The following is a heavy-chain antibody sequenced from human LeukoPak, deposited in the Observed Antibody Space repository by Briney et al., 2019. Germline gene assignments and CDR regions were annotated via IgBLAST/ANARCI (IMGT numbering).Heavy chain of an antibody. J-gene: IGHJ4*02. D-gene: IGHD6-6*01. CDR2: ISSSGSTI. Sequence: GGSLRLSCAASGFTFSDYYMSWIRQAPGKGLEWVSYISSSGSTICYADSVKGRFTISRDNAKNSLYLQMNSLRAEDTAVYYCASCYVYSSSVDYWGQGTLVTVSS. CDR3: ASCYVYSSSVDY. V-gene: IGHV3-11*04. CDR1: GFTFSDYY.